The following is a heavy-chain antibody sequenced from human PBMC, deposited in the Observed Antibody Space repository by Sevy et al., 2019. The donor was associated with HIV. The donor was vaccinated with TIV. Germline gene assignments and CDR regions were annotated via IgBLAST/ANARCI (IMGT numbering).Heavy chain of an antibody. Sequence: SETLSLTCTVSGGSITSLYWNWIRQPPGKGLEWSANIYYNGHINYNPSPRSLVTLSLDTSKKQFTLRLSSVTAADTAMYYCAGENAWGRGYSWGQGTLVTVSS. CDR2: IYYNGHI. CDR1: GGSITSLY. D-gene: IGHD1-26*01. CDR3: AGENAWGRGYS. V-gene: IGHV4-59*08. J-gene: IGHJ4*02.